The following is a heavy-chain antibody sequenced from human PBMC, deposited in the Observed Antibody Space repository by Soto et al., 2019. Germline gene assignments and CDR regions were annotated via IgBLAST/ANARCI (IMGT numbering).Heavy chain of an antibody. CDR1: GGTFSSYA. CDR2: IIPISGTA. D-gene: IGHD2-2*01. J-gene: IGHJ6*02. Sequence: QVQLVQSGAEVKKPGSSVKVSCKASGGTFSSYAISWVRQAPGQGLEWRGGIIPISGTANYAQKFQGRVTITAEESTSTAYRELSSLRSEDTAVYYCARSQGSSTSLEIYYYYYYGMDVWGQGTTVTVSS. V-gene: IGHV1-69*01. CDR3: ARSQGSSTSLEIYYYYYYGMDV.